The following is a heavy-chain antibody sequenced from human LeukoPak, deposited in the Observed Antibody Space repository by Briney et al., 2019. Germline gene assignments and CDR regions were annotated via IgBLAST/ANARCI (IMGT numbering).Heavy chain of an antibody. CDR1: GDSISSYY. CDR3: ARDSYYYDSSGYYLLPLDY. J-gene: IGHJ4*02. Sequence: SETLSLTCTVSGDSISSYYWSWIRQPPGKGLEWIGYIYTSGGTNYIPSLKGRVTISIDTSKNQFSLKLSSVTAADTAVYYCARDSYYYDSSGYYLLPLDYWGQGTLVTVSS. CDR2: IYTSGGT. D-gene: IGHD3-22*01. V-gene: IGHV4-4*09.